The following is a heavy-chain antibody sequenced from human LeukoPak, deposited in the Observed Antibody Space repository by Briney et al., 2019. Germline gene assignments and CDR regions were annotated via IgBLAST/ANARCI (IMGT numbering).Heavy chain of an antibody. V-gene: IGHV3-48*02. Sequence: PGGSLRLSCAASGFTFRTYSMNWVRQAPGKGLEWVSYISGSSSTIYYADSVKGRFTISRDNAKNSLYLQMSSLRDEDTAVYYCARVDYGSGSDYWGQGTLVTVSS. D-gene: IGHD3-10*01. CDR1: GFTFRTYS. CDR2: ISGSSSTI. CDR3: ARVDYGSGSDY. J-gene: IGHJ4*02.